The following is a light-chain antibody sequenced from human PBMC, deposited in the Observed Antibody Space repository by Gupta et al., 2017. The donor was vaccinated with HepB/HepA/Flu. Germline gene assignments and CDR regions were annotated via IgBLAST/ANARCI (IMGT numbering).Light chain of an antibody. J-gene: IGKJ1*01. CDR1: QSVSTN. V-gene: IGKV3-15*01. CDR2: GAS. Sequence: EIVMTQSPATLSVSPGERATITCRASQSVSTNFAWYQQKPGQAPRLLIYGASTKPTGIPARFSGSSSETEFTLTISILHSEDFTVYYCQQYSTWPWRFGQGTKVEIK. CDR3: QQYSTWPWR.